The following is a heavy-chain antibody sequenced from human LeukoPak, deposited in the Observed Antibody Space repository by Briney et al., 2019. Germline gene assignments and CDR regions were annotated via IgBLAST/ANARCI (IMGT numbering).Heavy chain of an antibody. CDR2: VHSSGYT. J-gene: IGHJ4*02. V-gene: IGHV4-59*01. CDR1: GGAISSDY. D-gene: IGHD3-10*01. CDR3: AGYGSGSYHKAFDY. Sequence: SETLSLTCSVSGGAISSDYWAWIRQPPGKGLEWIAYVHSSGYTSYNPSLKSRVSISIDTSKNQFSLKLNSVTAADTAVYYCAGYGSGSYHKAFDYWGQGTLVTVSS.